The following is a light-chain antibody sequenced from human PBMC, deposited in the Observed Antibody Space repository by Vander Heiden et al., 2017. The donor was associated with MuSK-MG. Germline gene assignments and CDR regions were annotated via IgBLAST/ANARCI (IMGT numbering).Light chain of an antibody. J-gene: IGKJ4*01. CDR3: LQYTDWGPG. CDR1: QSVSSN. CDR2: GAS. Sequence: EIVMTQSPGTLSVSPGERATLSCRASQSVSSNLAWYQQKPGQAPRLLIYGASTRATGIPARFSRSGSGTEFTLTISSLQSEDFAVYYCLQYTDWGPGFGAATRAE. V-gene: IGKV3-15*01.